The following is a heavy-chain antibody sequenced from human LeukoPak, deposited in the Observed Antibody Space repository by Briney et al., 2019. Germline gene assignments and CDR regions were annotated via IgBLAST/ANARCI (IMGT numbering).Heavy chain of an antibody. CDR1: GFTFSSYS. J-gene: IGHJ4*02. Sequence: GGSLRLSCAASGFTFSSYSMNWVRQAPGKGLEWVSSISSSSSYIYYADSVKGRFTISRDNAKNSLYLQMNSLRAEDTAVYYCARLIGIAVAIDYWGQGTLVTVSS. CDR2: ISSSSSYI. D-gene: IGHD6-19*01. V-gene: IGHV3-21*01. CDR3: ARLIGIAVAIDY.